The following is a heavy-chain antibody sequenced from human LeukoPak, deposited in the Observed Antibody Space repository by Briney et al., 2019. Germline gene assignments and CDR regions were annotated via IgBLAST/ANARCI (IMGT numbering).Heavy chain of an antibody. J-gene: IGHJ6*04. CDR2: ISSSGSTI. V-gene: IGHV3-48*04. CDR3: AELGITMIGGV. Sequence: GGSLRLSCAASGFTFSSYSMNWARQAPGKGLEWVSYISSSGSTIYYADSVKGRFTTSRDNAKNSLYLQMNSLRAEDTAVYYCAELGITMIGGVWGKGTTVTISS. D-gene: IGHD3-10*02. CDR1: GFTFSSYS.